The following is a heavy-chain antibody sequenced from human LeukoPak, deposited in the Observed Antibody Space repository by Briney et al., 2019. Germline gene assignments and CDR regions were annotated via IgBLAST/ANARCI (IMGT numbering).Heavy chain of an antibody. CDR2: ISGSGGST. V-gene: IGHV3-23*01. D-gene: IGHD6-6*01. Sequence: GGSLRLSCAASGFTFDSYAMSWVRQAPGKGLEWVSAISGSGGSTCYADSVKGRFTITRDNSKNTLYLQMNSLRAEDTSVYYCAKNLLSLSSIATNWGQGTLVTVSS. CDR1: GFTFDSYA. J-gene: IGHJ4*02. CDR3: AKNLLSLSSIATN.